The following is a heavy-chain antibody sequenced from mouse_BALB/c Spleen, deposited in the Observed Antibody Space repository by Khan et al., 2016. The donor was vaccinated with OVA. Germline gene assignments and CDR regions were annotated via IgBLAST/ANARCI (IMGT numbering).Heavy chain of an antibody. CDR2: ISYSDGT. V-gene: IGHV3-2*02. Sequence: EVQLQESGPGLVKPSQSLSLTCTVTGYSITSNYAWNWIRQFPGNKLEWMGFISYSDGTSYNPSLKSRISITRDTSQNQFFLQLNSVTTEDTATYYCARGNYYGYYFDYWGQGTTLTVSS. D-gene: IGHD1-1*01. J-gene: IGHJ2*01. CDR1: GYSITSNYA. CDR3: ARGNYYGYYFDY.